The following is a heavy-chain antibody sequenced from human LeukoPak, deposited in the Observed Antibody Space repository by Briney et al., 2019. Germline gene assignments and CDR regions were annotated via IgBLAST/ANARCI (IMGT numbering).Heavy chain of an antibody. CDR1: GFTFSSSS. Sequence: TGGSLRLSCAASGFTFSSSSMNWVRQAPGKGLEWVSYISSSGSTIYYADPVKGRFTISRDNAKNSLYLQMNSLRAEDTAVYYCAGNRILTGYYLFDNWGRGPLVTVSS. CDR3: AGNRILTGYYLFDN. V-gene: IGHV3-48*04. J-gene: IGHJ4*02. D-gene: IGHD3-9*01. CDR2: ISSSGSTI.